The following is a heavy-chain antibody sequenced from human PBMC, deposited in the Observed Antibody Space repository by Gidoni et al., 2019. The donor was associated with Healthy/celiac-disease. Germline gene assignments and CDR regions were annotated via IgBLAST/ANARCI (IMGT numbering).Heavy chain of an antibody. CDR3: AKSWGQLVRYYYYGMDV. CDR2: ISGSGGST. CDR1: GFTFSSYA. Sequence: EVQLLESGGGLVQPGGSLRLSCAASGFTFSSYAMSWVRQAPGKGLEWVSAISGSGGSTYYADSVKGRFTISRDNSKNTLYLQMNSLRAEDTAVYYCAKSWGQLVRYYYYGMDVWGQGTTVTVSS. J-gene: IGHJ6*02. V-gene: IGHV3-23*01. D-gene: IGHD6-6*01.